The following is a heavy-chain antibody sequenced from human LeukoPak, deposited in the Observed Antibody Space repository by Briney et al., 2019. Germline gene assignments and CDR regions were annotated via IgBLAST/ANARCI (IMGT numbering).Heavy chain of an antibody. J-gene: IGHJ5*02. CDR1: GGTFSSYA. CDR3: ARDPRSGGWYWFDP. CDR2: IIPIFGTA. Sequence: SVKVSCKASGGTFSSYAISWVRQAPGQGLEWMGGIIPIFGTANYAQKFQGRVTITADESTGTAYMELSSLRSEDTAVYYCARDPRSGGWYWFDPWGQGTLVTVSS. D-gene: IGHD2-15*01. V-gene: IGHV1-69*13.